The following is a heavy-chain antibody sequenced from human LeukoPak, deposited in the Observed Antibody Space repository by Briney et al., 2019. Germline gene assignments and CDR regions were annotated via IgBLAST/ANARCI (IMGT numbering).Heavy chain of an antibody. V-gene: IGHV3-30*04. D-gene: IGHD3-22*01. J-gene: IGHJ4*02. CDR1: GFTFSSYV. Sequence: GGSLRLSCAASGFTFSSYVMHWVRQAPGKGLEWVAIISYDGSNEYYADSVKGRFTISRDNAKNSLYLQMNSLRAEDTAVYYCARSSRLYYDSSGYYADYYYFDYWGQGTLVTVSS. CDR3: ARSSRLYYDSSGYYADYYYFDY. CDR2: ISYDGSNE.